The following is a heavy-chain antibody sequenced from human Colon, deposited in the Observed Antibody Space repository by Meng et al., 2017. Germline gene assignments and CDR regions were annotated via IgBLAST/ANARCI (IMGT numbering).Heavy chain of an antibody. CDR3: ARVPFYYDRSGFYLDS. CDR2: INPNTGGT. J-gene: IGHJ4*02. V-gene: IGHV1-2*06. CDR1: GYSFIGYH. D-gene: IGHD3-22*01. Sequence: QVQLVQSGADVKNPGASVQVYCKASGYSFIGYHLHWVRQAPGQGLEWVGRINPNTGGTNYAQKFQGRVTLTSDTSMSIAYMEMSSLISDDTAVYYCARVPFYYDRSGFYLDSWGQGTLVTVSS.